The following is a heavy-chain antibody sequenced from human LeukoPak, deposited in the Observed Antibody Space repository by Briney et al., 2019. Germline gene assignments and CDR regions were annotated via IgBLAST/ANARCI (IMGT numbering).Heavy chain of an antibody. Sequence: SETLSLTCTVSGGSISSYYWSWIRQPAGKGLEWIGRIYTSGSTNYNPSLKSRVTMSVDTSKNQFSLKLSSVTAADTAVYYCARDPGDYYGSGSYRNWFDPWGQGTLVTVSS. CDR2: IYTSGST. CDR1: GGSISSYY. J-gene: IGHJ5*02. D-gene: IGHD3-10*01. CDR3: ARDPGDYYGSGSYRNWFDP. V-gene: IGHV4-4*07.